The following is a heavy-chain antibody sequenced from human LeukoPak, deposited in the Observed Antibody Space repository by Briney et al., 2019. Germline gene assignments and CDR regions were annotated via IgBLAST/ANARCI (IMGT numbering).Heavy chain of an antibody. D-gene: IGHD7-27*01. V-gene: IGHV3-13*04. J-gene: IGHJ6*02. CDR1: GFTFSRYD. CDR2: IGTAGDT. Sequence: PGGSLRPSCAASGFTFSRYDMHWVRRRTGKGLEWVSAIGTAGDTYYPDSVKGRFTISRENAKNSLYLQMNSLRDGDTAVYYCARDVSGYGMDVWGQGTTVTVSS. CDR3: ARDVSGYGMDV.